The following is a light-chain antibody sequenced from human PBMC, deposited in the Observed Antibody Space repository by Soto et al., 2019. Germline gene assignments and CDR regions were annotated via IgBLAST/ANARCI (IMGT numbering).Light chain of an antibody. J-gene: IGKJ3*01. CDR2: GAS. CDR1: QSVSSIS. V-gene: IGKV3-20*01. Sequence: EIVLTQSPGTLSLSPGERATLSCRASQSVSSISLAWYLQKPGQAPRLLVYGASSRATGIPDRFSGSGSGTDLTLTISRLEPEDFAVYYCQKYGSSPFTFGPGAKVDIK. CDR3: QKYGSSPFT.